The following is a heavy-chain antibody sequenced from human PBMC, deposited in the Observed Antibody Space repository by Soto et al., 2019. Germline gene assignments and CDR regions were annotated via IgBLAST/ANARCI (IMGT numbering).Heavy chain of an antibody. CDR1: GFTFSSYA. Sequence: PGGSLRLSCAASGFTFSSYAMRRVRQAPGKGLEWVAVISYDGSNKYYADSVKGRFTISRDNSKNTLYLQMNSLRAEDTAVYYCARDVPYSSGWLFDYWGQGTLVTVSS. J-gene: IGHJ4*02. D-gene: IGHD6-19*01. CDR3: ARDVPYSSGWLFDY. V-gene: IGHV3-30-3*01. CDR2: ISYDGSNK.